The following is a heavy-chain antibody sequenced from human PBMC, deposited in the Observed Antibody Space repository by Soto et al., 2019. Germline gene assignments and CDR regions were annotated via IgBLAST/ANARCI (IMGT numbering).Heavy chain of an antibody. CDR2: TYSSGGA. Sequence: LSLTCSVSGASINGNDYSWAWIRQTPGRGLEWIGNTYSSGGAYYDPSSKSRATISVDASKSQVFLKLTSVTAAGTAIYFCARTRGSAVYFYFYGLDVWGHGTTVTVSS. D-gene: IGHD3-10*01. V-gene: IGHV4-39*07. CDR1: GASINGNDYS. CDR3: ARTRGSAVYFYFYGLDV. J-gene: IGHJ6*02.